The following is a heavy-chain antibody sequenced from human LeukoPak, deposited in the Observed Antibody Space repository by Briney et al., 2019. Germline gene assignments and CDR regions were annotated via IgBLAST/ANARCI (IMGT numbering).Heavy chain of an antibody. CDR2: INPNSGGT. CDR1: RYTFTDYY. Sequence: ASVKVSCKASRYTFTDYYMHWVRQAPGQGLEWMGWINPNSGGTNFAHKFQGRVAMTRDTSISTAYMELGSLRSDDTAVYYCARARWQLVPYFDSWGQGTLVTVSS. CDR3: ARARWQLVPYFDS. V-gene: IGHV1-2*07. J-gene: IGHJ4*02. D-gene: IGHD6-6*01.